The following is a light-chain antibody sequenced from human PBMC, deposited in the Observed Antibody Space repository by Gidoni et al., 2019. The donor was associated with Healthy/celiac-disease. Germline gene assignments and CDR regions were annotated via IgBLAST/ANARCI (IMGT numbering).Light chain of an antibody. CDR3: QQYGSSPLT. CDR2: GAA. V-gene: IGKV3-20*01. J-gene: IGKJ3*01. CDR1: QIVSSSY. Sequence: EIVLTQSRGTLSLSPGERATLSCRASQIVSSSYLAWYQQKPGQAPRLLIYGAASRATGIPDSFSGSVSGTDFTLTISILEPADFAVYYCQQYGSSPLTFGPGTKVDLK.